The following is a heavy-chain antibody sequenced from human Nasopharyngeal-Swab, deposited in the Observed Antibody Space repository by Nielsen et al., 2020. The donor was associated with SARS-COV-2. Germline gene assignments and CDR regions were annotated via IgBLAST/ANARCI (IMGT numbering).Heavy chain of an antibody. CDR3: ARIPVGYSSGWIFAFDI. D-gene: IGHD6-19*01. CDR2: LFSNDEK. V-gene: IGHV2-26*01. J-gene: IGHJ3*02. CDR1: GFSLSNARMG. Sequence: SGPTLVKPTEILTLTCTVSGFSLSNARMGVSWIRQPPGKALEWLAHLFSNDEKSYSTSLKSRLTISKDTSKSQVVLTMTNMDPVDTATYYCARIPVGYSSGWIFAFDIWGQGTMVTVSS.